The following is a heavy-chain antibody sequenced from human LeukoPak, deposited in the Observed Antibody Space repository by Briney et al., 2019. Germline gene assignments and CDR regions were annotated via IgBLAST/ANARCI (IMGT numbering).Heavy chain of an antibody. D-gene: IGHD2-2*01. V-gene: IGHV1-18*01. CDR3: GRDFTPPHCTSTSCPRGGWFDP. Sequence: ASVKVSCKASGCTFNSYGITWVRQAPGQGVEWMGWINPFNANTAYAQNLQGRVTMTTDTSTNTAYMDLRSLGSDDTAVYYCGRDFTPPHCTSTSCPRGGWFDPWGQGTLVTVSS. CDR2: INPFNANT. CDR1: GCTFNSYG. J-gene: IGHJ5*02.